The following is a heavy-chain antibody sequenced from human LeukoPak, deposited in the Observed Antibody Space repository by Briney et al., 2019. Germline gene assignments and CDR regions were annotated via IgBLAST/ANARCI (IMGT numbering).Heavy chain of an antibody. CDR2: IDPSGGST. V-gene: IGHV1-46*01. CDR3: ARDFGEMPNY. D-gene: IGHD5-24*01. J-gene: IGHJ4*02. Sequence: ASVKVSCKAPGYTFTRYYMHWVRQAPGQGLEWMGIIDPSGGSTSYAQKFQGGVTMTRDATTSTVYLELSSLRSEDTAVYYCARDFGEMPNYWGQGTLVTVSS. CDR1: GYTFTRYY.